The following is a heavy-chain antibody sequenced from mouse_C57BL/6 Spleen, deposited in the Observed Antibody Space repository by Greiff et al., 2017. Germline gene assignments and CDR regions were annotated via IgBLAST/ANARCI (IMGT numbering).Heavy chain of an antibody. CDR3: ARGFIYYYGRYFDV. J-gene: IGHJ1*03. D-gene: IGHD1-1*01. CDR1: GYTFTSYW. V-gene: IGHV1-52*01. CDR2: IDPSDSET. Sequence: QVQLQQPGAELVRPGSSVKLSCKASGYTFTSYWMHWVKQRPIQGLEWIGNIDPSDSETHYNQKFKDKATLTVDKSSSTAYMQLSSLTSEDSAVYYCARGFIYYYGRYFDVWGTGTTVTVSS.